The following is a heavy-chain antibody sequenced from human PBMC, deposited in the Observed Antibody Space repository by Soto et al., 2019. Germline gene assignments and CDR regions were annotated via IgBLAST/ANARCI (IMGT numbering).Heavy chain of an antibody. CDR3: ARNRDIAAAGVYYYYGMDV. CDR2: IWYDGSNK. Sequence: QVQLVESGGGVVQPGRSLRLSCAASGFTFSSYGMHWVRQAPGKGLEWVAVIWYDGSNKYYADSVKGRFTISRDNSKNTLYLQMNSLRAEDTAVYYCARNRDIAAAGVYYYYGMDVWGQGTTVTVSS. J-gene: IGHJ6*02. V-gene: IGHV3-33*01. D-gene: IGHD6-13*01. CDR1: GFTFSSYG.